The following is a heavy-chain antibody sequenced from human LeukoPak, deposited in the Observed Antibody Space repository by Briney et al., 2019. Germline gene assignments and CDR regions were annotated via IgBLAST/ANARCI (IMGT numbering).Heavy chain of an antibody. CDR1: GFTFSSYA. V-gene: IGHV3-23*01. CDR3: VTNYFDSSAYYPDFDY. D-gene: IGHD3-22*01. CDR2: ISGSGRNT. Sequence: GGSLRLSCAASGFTFSSYAMNWVRQAPLKGLEWVSAISGSGRNTYYADFVKGRFTISRDNSKNTLYLQMNSLRAEDSAVYYCVTNYFDSSAYYPDFDYWGQGALVTVSS. J-gene: IGHJ4*02.